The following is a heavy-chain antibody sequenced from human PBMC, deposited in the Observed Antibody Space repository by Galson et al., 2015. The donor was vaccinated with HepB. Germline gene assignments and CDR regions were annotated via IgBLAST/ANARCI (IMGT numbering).Heavy chain of an antibody. CDR1: GYTFTSYD. D-gene: IGHD6-13*01. J-gene: IGHJ6*03. CDR3: ARVRGRSSWYSGYYYYMDV. CDR2: MNPNSGNT. Sequence: SVKVSCKASGYTFTSYDINWVRQATGQGLEWMGWMNPNSGNTGYAQKFQGRVTMTRNTSISTAYMELSSLRSEDTAVYYCARVRGRSSWYSGYYYYMDVWGKGATVTVSS. V-gene: IGHV1-8*01.